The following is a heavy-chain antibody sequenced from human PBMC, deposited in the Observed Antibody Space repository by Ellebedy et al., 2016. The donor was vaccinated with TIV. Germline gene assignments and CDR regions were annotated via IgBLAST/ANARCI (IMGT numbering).Heavy chain of an antibody. V-gene: IGHV4-39*01. CDR1: GDSISRSSSY. J-gene: IGHJ5*02. CDR2: VYYSGST. D-gene: IGHD3-10*01. Sequence: LETLSLTCTVYGDSISRSSSYWGWIRQPPGTGLEWIGSVYYSGSTDYNPSLKRRVTISADTSQNQFSLRLSSVTAADTAVYYCARWFGELLYVRWFDPWGQGTLVTVS. CDR3: ARWFGELLYVRWFDP.